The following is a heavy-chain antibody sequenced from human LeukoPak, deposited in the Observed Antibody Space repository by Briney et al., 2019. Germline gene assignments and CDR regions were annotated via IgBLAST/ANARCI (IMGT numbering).Heavy chain of an antibody. CDR2: ISSGSTYI. J-gene: IGHJ3*02. V-gene: IGHV3-21*01. D-gene: IGHD1-26*01. CDR1: GITFSTYT. Sequence: KPGGSLRLSCAASGITFSTYTMNWVRQAPGKGLEGVSSISSGSTYIYYADSVKGRFTISRDSAKNSLYLQMNSLRAEDTAVYYCAKAKIVGAIGDDVFDIWGQGTMVTVSS. CDR3: AKAKIVGAIGDDVFDI.